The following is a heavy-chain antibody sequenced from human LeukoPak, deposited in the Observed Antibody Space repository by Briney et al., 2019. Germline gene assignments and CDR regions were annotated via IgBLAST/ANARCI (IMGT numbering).Heavy chain of an antibody. V-gene: IGHV3-48*02. J-gene: IGHJ4*02. CDR3: ARERKWLQPNFDY. CDR1: GLTFSTYS. D-gene: IGHD5-24*01. Sequence: GGSLRLTCAASGLTFSTYSMDWVRQAPGKGLGLVSYISSTSSTIYYADSVKGRFTISRDNAKNSLYLQMNSLRDEDTAVYYCARERKWLQPNFDYWGQGALVTVSS. CDR2: ISSTSSTI.